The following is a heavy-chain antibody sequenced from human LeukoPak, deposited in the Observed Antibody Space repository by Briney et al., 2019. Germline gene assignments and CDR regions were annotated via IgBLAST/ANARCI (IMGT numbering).Heavy chain of an antibody. Sequence: SETLSLTCTVSGGSISSSSYYWGWIRQPPGKGLEWIGSIYYSGSTYYNPSLKSRVTISVDTSKNQFSLKLSSVTAADTAVYYCAIGYSSRWYLDAFDIWGQGTMVTVSS. V-gene: IGHV4-39*07. CDR3: AIGYSSRWYLDAFDI. J-gene: IGHJ3*02. CDR1: GGSISSSSYY. CDR2: IYYSGST. D-gene: IGHD6-13*01.